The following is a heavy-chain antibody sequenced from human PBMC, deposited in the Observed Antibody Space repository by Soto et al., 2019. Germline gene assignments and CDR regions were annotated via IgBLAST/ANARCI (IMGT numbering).Heavy chain of an antibody. CDR1: EGTFSSYT. CDR2: IIPILGIA. Sequence: QVQLVQSGAEVKKPGSSVKVSCKASEGTFSSYTISWVRQAPGQGLEWLGRIIPILGIANYAQKFQGRDTITADKSTSTAYMELSSLRSEDTAVYYCARAEVEMATTNDAMVDYYYGMDVWGQGTTVTVSS. J-gene: IGHJ6*02. CDR3: ARAEVEMATTNDAMVDYYYGMDV. V-gene: IGHV1-69*02. D-gene: IGHD2-21*01.